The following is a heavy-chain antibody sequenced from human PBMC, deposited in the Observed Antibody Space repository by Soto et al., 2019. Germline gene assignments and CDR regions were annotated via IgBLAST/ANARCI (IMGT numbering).Heavy chain of an antibody. CDR2: IGTSASDT. J-gene: IGHJ4*02. CDR1: GFTFSNYA. Sequence: EVEILESGGGLVQPGGSLRLSCTVSGFTFSNYAFTWARQAPGKGLEWVSTIGTSASDTNYADSVKGRFTTFRDNSKNTLFLQMNSLRAEDTAVYYCTKRGANWGPLEDCGQGTLVTVSS. D-gene: IGHD7-27*01. CDR3: TKRGANWGPLED. V-gene: IGHV3-23*01.